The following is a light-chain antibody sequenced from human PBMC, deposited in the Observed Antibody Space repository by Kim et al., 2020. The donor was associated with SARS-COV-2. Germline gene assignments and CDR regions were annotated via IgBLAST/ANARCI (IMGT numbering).Light chain of an antibody. CDR2: DSN. CDR3: ATWDSNLSAGV. V-gene: IGLV1-51*01. Sequence: GQKVTVSCSGSSSNIGDNYVSWYQQHPGTAPKLLIYDSNKRPSGIPDRFSGSKSGTSAALDITGLQTGDEADYYCATWDSNLSAGVFGGGTKVTVL. CDR1: SSNIGDNY. J-gene: IGLJ3*02.